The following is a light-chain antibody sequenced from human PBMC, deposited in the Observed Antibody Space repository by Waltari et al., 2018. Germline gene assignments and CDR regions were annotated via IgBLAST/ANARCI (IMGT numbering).Light chain of an antibody. CDR1: QDITNS. J-gene: IGKJ4*01. Sequence: DIQMTQSPSSLSASVGDRVTTACQASQDITNSLNWYQQKPGKAPKLLIYDASNLETGVPSRFTGSGSGTDFTFTISSLQPEDIATYYCQQYDHLPPTFGGGTKVEIK. CDR2: DAS. V-gene: IGKV1-33*01. CDR3: QQYDHLPPT.